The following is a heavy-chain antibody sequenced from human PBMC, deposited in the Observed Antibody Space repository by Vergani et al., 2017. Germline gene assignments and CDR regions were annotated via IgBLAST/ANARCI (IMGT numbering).Heavy chain of an antibody. V-gene: IGHV4-39*01. CDR3: AGSYSGSYFSHPALFDY. CDR2: IYYSGST. D-gene: IGHD1-26*01. J-gene: IGHJ4*02. Sequence: QVQLQESGPGLVKPSETLSLTCTVSGGSISSSSYYWGWIRQPPGKGLEWIESIYYSGSTYYNPSLKSRVTISVDTSKNQFSLKLSSVTAADTAVYYCAGSYSGSYFSHPALFDYWGQGTLVTVSS. CDR1: GGSISSSSYY.